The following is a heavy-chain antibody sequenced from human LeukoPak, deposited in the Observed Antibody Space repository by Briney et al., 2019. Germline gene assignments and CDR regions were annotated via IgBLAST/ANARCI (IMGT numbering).Heavy chain of an antibody. CDR3: ARDGDSVDYYYYGMDV. D-gene: IGHD4-17*01. Sequence: ASVKVSCKASGYTLTSYAMHWVRQAPGQRLEWMGWINAGNGNTKYSQKFQGRVTITRDTSASTAYVELSSLRSEDTAVYYCARDGDSVDYYYYGMDVWGQGTTVTVSS. V-gene: IGHV1-3*01. CDR1: GYTLTSYA. CDR2: INAGNGNT. J-gene: IGHJ6*02.